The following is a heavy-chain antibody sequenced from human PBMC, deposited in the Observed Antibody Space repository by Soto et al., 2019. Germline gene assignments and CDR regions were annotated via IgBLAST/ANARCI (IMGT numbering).Heavy chain of an antibody. D-gene: IGHD2-2*02. V-gene: IGHV5-51*01. J-gene: IGHJ4*02. Sequence: PGESLKISCKGSGYSFTSYWIGWVRQMPGKGLEWMGIIYPGDSDTRYSPSFQGQVTISADKSISTAYLQWSSLKASDTAMYYCARHRTYCSSTSCYTTHYFDYWGQGTLVTVSS. CDR3: ARHRTYCSSTSCYTTHYFDY. CDR1: GYSFTSYW. CDR2: IYPGDSDT.